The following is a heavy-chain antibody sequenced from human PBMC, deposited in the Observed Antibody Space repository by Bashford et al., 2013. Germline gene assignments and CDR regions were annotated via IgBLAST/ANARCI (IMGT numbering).Heavy chain of an antibody. CDR1: GGSVSSRNYY. CDR2: MHYTGST. Sequence: SSETLSLTCSVSGGSVSSRNYYWSWVRQPPGKGLEYIGYMHYTGSTNYNPSLKSRVTISVDTSKNQFSLKLSSVTAADTAVYYCARSGEGLAAGMDVWGQGTTVTVSS. J-gene: IGHJ6*02. V-gene: IGHV4-61*01. D-gene: IGHD6-25*01. CDR3: ARSGEGLAAGMDV.